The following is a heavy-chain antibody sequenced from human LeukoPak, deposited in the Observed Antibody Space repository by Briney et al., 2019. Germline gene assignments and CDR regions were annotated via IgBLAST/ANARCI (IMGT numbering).Heavy chain of an antibody. CDR3: ARDIYDSSGYYCNY. CDR1: GFTFSSYW. CDR2: IKQDGSEK. D-gene: IGHD3-22*01. J-gene: IGHJ4*02. V-gene: IGHV3-7*01. Sequence: GGSLRLSCAASGFTFSSYWMSWVRQAPGKGLEWVANIKQDGSEKYYVDSVKGRFTISRDNAKNSLYLQMNSLRAEDTAVYYCARDIYDSSGYYCNYWGQGTLVTVSS.